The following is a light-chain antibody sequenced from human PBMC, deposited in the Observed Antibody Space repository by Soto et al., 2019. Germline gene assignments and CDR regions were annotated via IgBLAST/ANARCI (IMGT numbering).Light chain of an antibody. CDR2: DTS. CDR1: PGPVTSGHW. V-gene: IGLV7-46*01. J-gene: IGLJ2*01. CDR3: CLSYNGHRPVV. Sequence: QAVVTQEPSLTVSPGGTVTLTCDSSPGPVTSGHWPYWLQQKPGQAPRTLIYDTSKKHSWTPARFSGSLLGGKAALTLSGAQHEEEADDYCCLSYNGHRPVVFGGGTKVTVL.